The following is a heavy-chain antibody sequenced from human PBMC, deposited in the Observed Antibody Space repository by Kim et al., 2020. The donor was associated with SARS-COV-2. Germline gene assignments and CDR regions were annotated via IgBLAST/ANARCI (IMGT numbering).Heavy chain of an antibody. CDR3: ARESGYSSSWYRPVFDY. D-gene: IGHD6-13*01. CDR1: GFTFSDYY. CDR2: ISSSSSYT. V-gene: IGHV3-11*06. J-gene: IGHJ4*02. Sequence: GGSLRLSCAASGFTFSDYYMSWIRQAPGKGLEWVSYISSSSSYTNYADSVKGRFTISRDNAKNSLYLQMNSLRAEDTAVYYCARESGYSSSWYRPVFDYWGQGTLVTVSS.